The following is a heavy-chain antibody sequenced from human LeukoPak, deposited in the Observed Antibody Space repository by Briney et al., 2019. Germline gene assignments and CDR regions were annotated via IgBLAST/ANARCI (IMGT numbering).Heavy chain of an antibody. V-gene: IGHV4-59*01. Sequence: LETLSLTCAVSGASINNYFWSWIRQPPGKGLEWIGYIHTSGTSNYNPSLKSRATFSVDTSDNQLSLRLNSVTAADTAVYYCASLGGYYESSNSSQLETFDIWGQGTMVIVSS. J-gene: IGHJ3*02. CDR1: GASINNYF. CDR3: ASLGGYYESSNSSQLETFDI. CDR2: IHTSGTS. D-gene: IGHD3-22*01.